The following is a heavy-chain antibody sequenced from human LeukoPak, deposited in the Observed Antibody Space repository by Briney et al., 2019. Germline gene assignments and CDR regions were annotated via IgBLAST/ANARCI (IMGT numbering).Heavy chain of an antibody. J-gene: IGHJ4*02. D-gene: IGHD3-22*01. Sequence: PGGSLRLSCAASGFTFSGYSMNWVRQAPGKGLEWVSSISRSGSYISYADSVEGRFTISRDNAKNSLYLQMNSLRAEDTAVYYCARDIPPPVFYYDSSGYSDYWGQGTLVTVSS. CDR2: ISRSGSYI. V-gene: IGHV3-21*01. CDR3: ARDIPPPVFYYDSSGYSDY. CDR1: GFTFSGYS.